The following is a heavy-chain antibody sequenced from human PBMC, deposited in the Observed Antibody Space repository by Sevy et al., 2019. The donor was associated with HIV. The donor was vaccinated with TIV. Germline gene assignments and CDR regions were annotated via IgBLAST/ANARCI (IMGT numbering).Heavy chain of an antibody. Sequence: SETLSLTCTVSGGSISSGDYYWSWIRQPPGKGLEWIGYIYYSGSTYYNPSLKSRVTISVDTSKNQFSLKLSSVTAADTAVYYCARVGVVVPAAHYYFDYWGQGTLVTVSS. CDR2: IYYSGST. CDR3: ARVGVVVPAAHYYFDY. CDR1: GGSISSGDYY. V-gene: IGHV4-30-4*01. J-gene: IGHJ4*02. D-gene: IGHD2-2*01.